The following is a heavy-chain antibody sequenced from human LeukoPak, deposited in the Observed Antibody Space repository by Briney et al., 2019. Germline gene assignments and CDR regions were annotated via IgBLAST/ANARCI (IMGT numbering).Heavy chain of an antibody. D-gene: IGHD5-12*01. CDR1: GFTFSSYA. CDR2: ISYDGSNK. CDR3: AKGKIMVATAWNYFDY. J-gene: IGHJ4*02. V-gene: IGHV3-30*04. Sequence: PGRSLRLSCAASGFTFSSYAMHWVRQAPGKGLEWVAVISYDGSNKYYADSVKGRFTISRDNSKNTLYLQMNSLRAEDTAVYYCAKGKIMVATAWNYFDYWGQGTLVTVSS.